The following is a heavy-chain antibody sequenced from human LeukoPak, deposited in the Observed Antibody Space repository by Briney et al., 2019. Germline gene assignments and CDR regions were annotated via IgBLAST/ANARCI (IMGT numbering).Heavy chain of an antibody. J-gene: IGHJ3*02. CDR3: ARVRDYYDSSGYTDAFDI. CDR1: GYTFTSYD. V-gene: IGHV1-8*01. Sequence: GASVKVSCKASGYTFTSYDINWVRQATGQGLEWMGWMNPNSGNTGYAQKFQASVTMTRKASVSTAYMELSSLRSEDTAVYYCARVRDYYDSSGYTDAFDIWGQGTMVTVSS. CDR2: MNPNSGNT. D-gene: IGHD3-22*01.